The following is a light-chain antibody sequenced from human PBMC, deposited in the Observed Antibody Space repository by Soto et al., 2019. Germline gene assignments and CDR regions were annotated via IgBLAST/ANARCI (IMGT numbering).Light chain of an antibody. CDR3: CSYTGTYTYV. CDR2: GVT. V-gene: IGLV2-14*03. CDR1: SSDIGGHDD. J-gene: IGLJ1*01. Sequence: QSALTQPASVSGSPGQSITISCTGTSSDIGGHDDVSWYQQHPGKVPKLLIYGVTDRPSGVSNRFSGSKSGNVASLTISGLQPEDEADYYCCSYTGTYTYVFGSGTKVTV.